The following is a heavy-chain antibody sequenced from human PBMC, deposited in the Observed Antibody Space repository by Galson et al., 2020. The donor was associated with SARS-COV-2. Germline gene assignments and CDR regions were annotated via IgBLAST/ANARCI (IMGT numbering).Heavy chain of an antibody. J-gene: IGHJ6*03. D-gene: IGHD3-10*01. CDR2: INWNGGST. V-gene: IGHV3-20*01. CDR3: AIPGAIYYGSGSYYNARFMDV. Sequence: GESLNISCADSGSSFDDYAMHSVPQAPGKGLEWVSGINWNGGSTGYAASVKGRFTISRDNAKNSLYLQMNSLRAEDTALYHCAIPGAIYYGSGSYYNARFMDVWGKGTTVTVSS. CDR1: GSSFDDYA.